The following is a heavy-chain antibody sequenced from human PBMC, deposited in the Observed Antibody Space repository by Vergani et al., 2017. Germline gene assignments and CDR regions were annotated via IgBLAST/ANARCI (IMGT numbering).Heavy chain of an antibody. CDR3: ARFVYDFWSGFDAFDI. CDR1: GGSISSHY. V-gene: IGHV4-59*11. D-gene: IGHD3-3*01. Sequence: QVQLQESGPGLVKPSETLSLTCTVSGGSISSHYWSWIRQPPGKGLEWIGYIYYSGSTNYNPSLKSRVTISVDTSKNQFSLKLSSVTAADTAVYYCARFVYDFWSGFDAFDIWGQGTMVTVSS. CDR2: IYYSGST. J-gene: IGHJ3*02.